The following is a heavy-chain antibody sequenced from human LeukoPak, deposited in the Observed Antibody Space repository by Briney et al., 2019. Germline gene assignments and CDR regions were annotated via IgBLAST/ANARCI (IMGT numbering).Heavy chain of an antibody. J-gene: IGHJ4*02. CDR3: ARLPDSSGYYYPFDY. V-gene: IGHV4-59*01. D-gene: IGHD3-22*01. Sequence: SETLSLTCTVSGGSISSYYWSWIRQPPGKGLEWIGYIYYSGSTNYNPSLKSRVTISVGTSKNQFSLKLSSVTAADTAVYYCARLPDSSGYYYPFDYWGQGTLVTVSS. CDR1: GGSISSYY. CDR2: IYYSGST.